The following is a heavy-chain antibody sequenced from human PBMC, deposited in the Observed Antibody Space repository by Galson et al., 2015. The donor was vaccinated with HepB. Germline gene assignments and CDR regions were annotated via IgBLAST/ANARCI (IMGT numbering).Heavy chain of an antibody. D-gene: IGHD1-26*01. CDR1: GYTFTSYY. Sequence: SVKVSCKASGYTFTSYYMHWVRQAPGQGLEWMGIINPSGGSTSYAQKFQGRVTMTRDTSTSTVYMELSSLRSEDTAVYYCARGWEPTLRARSLDYWGQGTLVTVSS. CDR2: INPSGGST. J-gene: IGHJ4*02. CDR3: ARGWEPTLRARSLDY. V-gene: IGHV1-46*03.